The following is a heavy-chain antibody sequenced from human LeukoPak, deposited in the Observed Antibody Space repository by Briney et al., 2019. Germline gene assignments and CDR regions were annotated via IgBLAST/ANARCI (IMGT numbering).Heavy chain of an antibody. CDR3: ASSVITFGGVIVGGPLLD. J-gene: IGHJ4*02. Sequence: SETVSLTCTVSGGSISGYYWSWIRQPAGKGLEWIGRIYTSGSTNYNPSLKSRVSMSVDTSKNQFSLKLSSVTAADTAVYYCASSVITFGGVIVGGPLLDWGQGTLVTVSS. CDR2: IYTSGST. CDR1: GGSISGYY. D-gene: IGHD3-16*02. V-gene: IGHV4-4*07.